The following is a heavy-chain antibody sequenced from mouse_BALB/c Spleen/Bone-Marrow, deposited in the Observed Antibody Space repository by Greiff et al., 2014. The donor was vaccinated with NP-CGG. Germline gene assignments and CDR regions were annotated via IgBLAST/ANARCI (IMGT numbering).Heavy chain of an antibody. CDR3: ARVKLWSYAMDY. J-gene: IGHJ4*01. CDR1: GFNIKDTY. CDR2: IDPANGNT. D-gene: IGHD1-1*02. Sequence: EVKLQESGAELVKPGASVKLSCTASGFNIKDTYMHWVQQRPEQGLEWIGRIDPANGNTKYDPKFQGKATITADTSSNTAYLQLSSLTSEDTAVYYCARVKLWSYAMDYWGQGTSVTVSS. V-gene: IGHV14-3*02.